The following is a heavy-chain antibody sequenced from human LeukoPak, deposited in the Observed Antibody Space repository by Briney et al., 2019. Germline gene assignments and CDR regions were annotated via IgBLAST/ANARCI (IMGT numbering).Heavy chain of an antibody. D-gene: IGHD3-10*01. CDR3: ARGSLSDVYGSGSYANY. Sequence: SVKVSCKASGGTFSSYAISWVRQAPGQGLEWMGGIIPIFGTANYAQKFQGRVTMTRDTSISTAYMELSRLTSDDTAVYYCARGSLSDVYGSGSYANYWGQGTLVTVSS. CDR2: IIPIFGTA. V-gene: IGHV1-69*05. J-gene: IGHJ4*02. CDR1: GGTFSSYA.